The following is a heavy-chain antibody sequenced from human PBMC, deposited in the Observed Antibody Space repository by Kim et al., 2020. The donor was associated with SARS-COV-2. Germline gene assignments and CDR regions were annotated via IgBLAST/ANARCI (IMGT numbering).Heavy chain of an antibody. J-gene: IGHJ4*02. Sequence: DTRKGRFTISREHSKNTLYQQMNSLRAEDTAVYYCAKDGGYSGYGYFDYWGQGTLVTVSS. D-gene: IGHD5-12*01. V-gene: IGHV3-30*02. CDR3: AKDGGYSGYGYFDY.